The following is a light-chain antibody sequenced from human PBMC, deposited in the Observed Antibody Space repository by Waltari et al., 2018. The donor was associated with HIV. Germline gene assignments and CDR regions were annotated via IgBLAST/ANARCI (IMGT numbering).Light chain of an antibody. CDR1: ASPQPY. CDR3: LSADSSGTYV. J-gene: IGLJ1*01. Sequence: SSELTQPPSVSVSPGQTARSPCSGDASPQPYHHWFQQKPGQAPVVVIHKNTERPSGIPERFSASRSGTTVTLTITGVQTDDEADYYCLSADSSGTYVFGPGTTVTVL. V-gene: IGLV3-25*03. CDR2: KNT.